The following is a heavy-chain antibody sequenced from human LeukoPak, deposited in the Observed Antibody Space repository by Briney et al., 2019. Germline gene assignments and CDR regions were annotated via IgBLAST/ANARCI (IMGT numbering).Heavy chain of an antibody. J-gene: IGHJ5*02. CDR1: GGSISSYY. Sequence: SETLSLTCTVSGGSISSYYWSWIRQPPGKGLEWSGYIYYSGSINYNPSLKSRVTISVDTSKNQFSLKLSSVTAADTAVYYCARQAGGYCSSTSCSNWFDPWGQGTLVTVSS. CDR3: ARQAGGYCSSTSCSNWFDP. D-gene: IGHD2-2*01. CDR2: IYYSGSI. V-gene: IGHV4-59*08.